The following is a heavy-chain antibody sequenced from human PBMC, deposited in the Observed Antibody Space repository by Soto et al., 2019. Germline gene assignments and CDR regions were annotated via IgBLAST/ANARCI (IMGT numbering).Heavy chain of an antibody. CDR3: ARALLTGVFDY. J-gene: IGHJ4*02. D-gene: IGHD7-27*01. Sequence: PSETLSLTCTVSGGSISSYYWSWIRQPPGKPLEWIGNIYDSGSTNYNPSLKSRVTISIDTSKSQFSLRLSSVTAADTAVFYCARALLTGVFDYWGQGSLVTVSS. CDR1: GGSISSYY. CDR2: IYDSGST. V-gene: IGHV4-59*01.